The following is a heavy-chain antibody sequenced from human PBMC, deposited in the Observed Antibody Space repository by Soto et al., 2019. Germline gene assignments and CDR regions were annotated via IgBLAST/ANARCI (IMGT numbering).Heavy chain of an antibody. Sequence: SETLSLTCTVSGGSISSYYWSWIRQPPGKGLEWIGYIYYSGSTNYNPSLKSRVTISVDTSKNQFSLKLSSVTAADTAVYYCARVGGDYGDYLYWFDPWGQGTLVTVSS. V-gene: IGHV4-59*01. CDR2: IYYSGST. D-gene: IGHD4-17*01. CDR3: ARVGGDYGDYLYWFDP. J-gene: IGHJ5*02. CDR1: GGSISSYY.